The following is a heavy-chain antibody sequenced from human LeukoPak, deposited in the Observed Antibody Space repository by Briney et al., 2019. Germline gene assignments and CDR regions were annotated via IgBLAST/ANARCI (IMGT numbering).Heavy chain of an antibody. CDR1: GYTFTSYG. V-gene: IGHV1-18*01. D-gene: IGHD3-9*01. CDR2: ISAYNGNT. J-gene: IGHJ4*02. Sequence: ASVKVSCKASGYTFTSYGIIWVRQAPGQGLEWMRWISAYNGNTNYAQKLQGRVTMTTDTSTSTAYMELRSLRSDDTAVYYCARISPVLRYFDWLLSGGYYFDYWGQGTLVTVSS. CDR3: ARISPVLRYFDWLLSGGYYFDY.